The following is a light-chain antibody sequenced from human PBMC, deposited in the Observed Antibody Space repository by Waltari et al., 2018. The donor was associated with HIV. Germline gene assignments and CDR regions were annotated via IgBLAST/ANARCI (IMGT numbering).Light chain of an antibody. CDR2: LGS. J-gene: IGKJ2*01. Sequence: DIVMTQSPLSLPVTPGEPASFSCRSSQSLLHSNGYNYLDWFLQKPGQSPQLLIYLGSNRASGVPDRCRGSGSGTDFTLKISRVEAEDVGVYYCMQALQTPRTFGQGTKLEIK. V-gene: IGKV2-28*01. CDR3: MQALQTPRT. CDR1: QSLLHSNGYNY.